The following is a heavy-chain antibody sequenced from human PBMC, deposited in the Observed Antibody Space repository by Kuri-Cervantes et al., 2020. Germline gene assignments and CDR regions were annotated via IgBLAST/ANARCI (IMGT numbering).Heavy chain of an antibody. CDR1: GFTFSSYA. J-gene: IGHJ5*01. CDR3: AKDDFQWWFDS. CDR2: ISGSGGTK. V-gene: IGHV3-23*01. Sequence: GGSLRLSCAASGFTFSSYAMSWVRQAPGKGLEWVSSISGSGGTKYYADSVKGRFTISRDNSKNTLYLQMSSLRAEDTAVYYCAKDDFQWWFDSWGQGNLVHVSS. D-gene: IGHD3/OR15-3a*01.